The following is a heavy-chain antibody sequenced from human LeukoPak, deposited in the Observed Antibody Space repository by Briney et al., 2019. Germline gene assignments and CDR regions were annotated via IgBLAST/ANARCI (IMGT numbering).Heavy chain of an antibody. V-gene: IGHV4-34*01. J-gene: IGHJ6*02. D-gene: IGHD2-2*01. CDR3: ASDIVVVPAAMGSYYYYGMDV. Sequence: PSETLSLTCAVYGGSFSGYYWSWIRQPPGKGLEWIGEINHSGSTNYNPSLKSRVTISVDTSKNQFSLKLSSVNAADTAVYYCASDIVVVPAAMGSYYYYGMDVWGQGPTVTVSS. CDR2: INHSGST. CDR1: GGSFSGYY.